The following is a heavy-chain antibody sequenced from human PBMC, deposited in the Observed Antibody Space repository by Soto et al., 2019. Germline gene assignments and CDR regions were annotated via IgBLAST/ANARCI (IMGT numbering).Heavy chain of an antibody. Sequence: SETLSLTCAVSGGSISSSYWWNWVRQPPGKGLEWIGKIYHSGSTNYNPSLKNRVTISVDKSNNQFSLRLSSVTAADTAVYFCVTSLNYDFWRDGGRHYYFDYWGQGXLVTVSS. CDR1: GGSISSSYW. D-gene: IGHD3-3*01. J-gene: IGHJ4*02. V-gene: IGHV4-4*02. CDR2: IYHSGST. CDR3: VTSLNYDFWRDGGRHYYFDY.